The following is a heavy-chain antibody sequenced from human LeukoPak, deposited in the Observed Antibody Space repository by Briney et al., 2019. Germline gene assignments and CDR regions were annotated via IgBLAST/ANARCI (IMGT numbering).Heavy chain of an antibody. D-gene: IGHD6-19*01. CDR3: ARNSGWYDY. Sequence: GGSLRLSCAASGFTFSSYAMSWVRQAPGKGLEWVSAISGGGGSTYYADSVKGRFTISRDNSKNTLYLQMNSLRAADTAVYYCARNSGWYDYWGQGTLVTVSS. V-gene: IGHV3-23*01. CDR2: ISGGGGST. CDR1: GFTFSSYA. J-gene: IGHJ4*02.